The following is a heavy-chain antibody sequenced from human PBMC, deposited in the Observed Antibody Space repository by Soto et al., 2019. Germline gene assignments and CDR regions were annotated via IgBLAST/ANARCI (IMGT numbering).Heavy chain of an antibody. Sequence: PSETLSLTCAVSGGSITNTNWWTWVRQPPGKGLEWIGEINHSGSTNYNPSLKSRVTISIDKPKNQFSLKLTSVTAADTAVYYCALGTGYYYHYGIDVWGQGTTVTVSS. V-gene: IGHV4-4*02. CDR2: INHSGST. CDR3: ALGTGYYYHYGIDV. J-gene: IGHJ6*02. D-gene: IGHD1-1*01. CDR1: GGSITNTNW.